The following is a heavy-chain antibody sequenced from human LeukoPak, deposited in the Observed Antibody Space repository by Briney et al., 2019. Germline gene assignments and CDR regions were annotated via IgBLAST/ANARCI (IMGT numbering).Heavy chain of an antibody. CDR3: ARGPDSSGWYYGVMGV. V-gene: IGHV4-4*07. CDR1: GGSISSYY. J-gene: IGHJ6*03. CDR2: IYTSGST. D-gene: IGHD6-19*01. Sequence: PSETLSLTCTVSGGSISSYYWSWIRQPAGKGLEWIGRIYTSGSTNYNPSLKSRVSMSVDTSENQFSLKLSSVTAADTAVYYCARGPDSSGWYYGVMGVWGKGTTVTVSS.